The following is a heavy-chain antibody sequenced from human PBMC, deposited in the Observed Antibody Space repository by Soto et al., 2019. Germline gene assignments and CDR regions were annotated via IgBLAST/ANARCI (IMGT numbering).Heavy chain of an antibody. Sequence: QVQLVQSGAEVKKPGASVKVSCKASGYTFINFGISWVRQAPGQGPEWMGWISAYNGNTNYAQKFQGRVTMTTDTSTNTAYMELRSLRSDDTAVYYCARGRDYGPGSYGAFDIWGQGTMVTVSS. CDR2: ISAYNGNT. D-gene: IGHD3-10*01. CDR3: ARGRDYGPGSYGAFDI. V-gene: IGHV1-18*01. CDR1: GYTFINFG. J-gene: IGHJ3*02.